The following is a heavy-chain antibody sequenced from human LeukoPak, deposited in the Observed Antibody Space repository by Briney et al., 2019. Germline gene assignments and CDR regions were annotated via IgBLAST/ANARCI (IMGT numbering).Heavy chain of an antibody. Sequence: GGSLRLSCAASGFTVSTNYMSWVRQAPGKGLEWVSVIYSGGSTYYADSVKGRFTISRDNAKNSLYLQMNSLRAEDTAVYYCARDELGVGAFDIWGQGTMVTVSS. J-gene: IGHJ3*02. CDR1: GFTVSTNY. CDR3: ARDELGVGAFDI. CDR2: IYSGGST. V-gene: IGHV3-53*01. D-gene: IGHD1-7*01.